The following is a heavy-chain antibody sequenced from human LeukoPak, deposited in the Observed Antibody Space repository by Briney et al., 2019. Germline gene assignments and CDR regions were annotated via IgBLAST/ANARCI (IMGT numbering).Heavy chain of an antibody. V-gene: IGHV3-7*01. Sequence: GGSLRLSCEASGFTFSSYWMNWVRQAPGKGLEWVANIKEDGSEKYYVDSVKGRFTISRDNAKNSLYLQMNSLRAEDTAVYYCARGTHNFGSLWGQGTLVTVSS. CDR1: GFTFSSYW. D-gene: IGHD1-1*01. CDR3: ARGTHNFGSL. J-gene: IGHJ4*02. CDR2: IKEDGSEK.